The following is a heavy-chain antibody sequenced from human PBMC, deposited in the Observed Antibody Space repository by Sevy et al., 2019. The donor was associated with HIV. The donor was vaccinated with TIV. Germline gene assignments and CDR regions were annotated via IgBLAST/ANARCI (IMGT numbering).Heavy chain of an antibody. CDR3: ARAVSGLWFGELTPFFDY. D-gene: IGHD3-10*01. CDR1: GGSISSYY. Sequence: SETLSLTCTVSGGSISSYYWSWIRQPPGKGLEWIGYIYYSGSTNYNPALKSRVTISVDTSKNQFPLKLSSVTAADTAVYYCARAVSGLWFGELTPFFDYWGQGTLVTVSS. J-gene: IGHJ4*02. CDR2: IYYSGST. V-gene: IGHV4-59*13.